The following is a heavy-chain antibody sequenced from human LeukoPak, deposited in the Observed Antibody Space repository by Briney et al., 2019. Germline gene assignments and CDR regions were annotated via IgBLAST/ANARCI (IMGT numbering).Heavy chain of an antibody. CDR2: IKQDGSEK. V-gene: IGHV3-7*03. Sequence: PGGSLRLSCAASGFTFSSYWMSWVRQAPGKGLEWVANIKQDGSEKHYVDSVKGRFTISRDNAKNSLYLQMNSLRAEDTAVYYCARDRPFYGSGSYYNPWGQGTLVTVSS. CDR1: GFTFSSYW. D-gene: IGHD3-10*01. CDR3: ARDRPFYGSGSYYNP. J-gene: IGHJ5*02.